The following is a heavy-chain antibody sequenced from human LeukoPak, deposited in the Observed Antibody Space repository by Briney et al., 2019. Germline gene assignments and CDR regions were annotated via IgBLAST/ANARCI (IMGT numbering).Heavy chain of an antibody. Sequence: PGGSLRLSCAASGFTFSSYWMSWVRQAPGKGLEWVANIKQDGSEKYYVDSVKGRFTISRDNAKNSLYLQMNSLRAEDTAVYYCARAPRREVQLVSWYFDYWGQGTLVTVSS. CDR1: GFTFSSYW. V-gene: IGHV3-7*01. CDR3: ARAPRREVQLVSWYFDY. CDR2: IKQDGSEK. D-gene: IGHD6-13*01. J-gene: IGHJ4*02.